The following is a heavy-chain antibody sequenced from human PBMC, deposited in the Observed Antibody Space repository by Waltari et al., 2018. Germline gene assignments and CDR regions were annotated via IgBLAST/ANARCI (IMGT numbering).Heavy chain of an antibody. J-gene: IGHJ6*02. V-gene: IGHV4-34*01. CDR2: SNQKGVT. Sequence: QVQLQQWGAGLLKPSETLSLTCGVYGGSYIACGWTWIRQPPGKGLEWFGESNQKGVTFYNPSLESRVTMSVDTSQKQFSLRLNSVTAADTAVYYCARGNDFWSGYHRGGLDVWGQGTTVTVSS. CDR1: GGSYIACG. D-gene: IGHD3-3*01. CDR3: ARGNDFWSGYHRGGLDV.